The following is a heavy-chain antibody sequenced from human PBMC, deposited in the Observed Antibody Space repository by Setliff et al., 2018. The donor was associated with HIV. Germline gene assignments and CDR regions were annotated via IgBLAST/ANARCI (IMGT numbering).Heavy chain of an antibody. CDR1: GYIFPDYY. Sequence: ASVKVSCKVSGYIFPDYYMQWVQQAPGKGLEWIGLIDPDRGEAVYAEKFQGRVTMTRNASISTAYMELRSLRSDDTAVYYCARDVDHMMDVWGPGTTVTVSS. CDR3: ARDVDHMMDV. V-gene: IGHV1-69-2*01. J-gene: IGHJ6*02. CDR2: IDPDRGEA.